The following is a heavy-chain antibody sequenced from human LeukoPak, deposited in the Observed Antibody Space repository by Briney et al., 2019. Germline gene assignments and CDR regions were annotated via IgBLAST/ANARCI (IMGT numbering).Heavy chain of an antibody. CDR2: IRYDGSNK. CDR3: AKDGVMVRGVSGAFDI. CDR1: GFTFSSYG. J-gene: IGHJ3*02. Sequence: GGSLRLSCAASGFTFSSYGMHWVRQAPGKGLEWVAFIRYDGSNKYYADSVKGRFTISRDNSKNTLYLQMNSLRAEDTAVYYCAKDGVMVRGVSGAFDIWGQGTMVTVSS. V-gene: IGHV3-30*02. D-gene: IGHD3-10*01.